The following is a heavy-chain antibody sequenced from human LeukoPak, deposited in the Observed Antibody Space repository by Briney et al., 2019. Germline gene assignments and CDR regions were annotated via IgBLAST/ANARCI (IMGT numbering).Heavy chain of an antibody. Sequence: GGSLRLSCAASGFTFSSYSMNWVRQAPGKGLEWVAVIWYDGSNKYYADSVKGRFTISRDNSENTVYLQMNSLRAEDTAVYYCARDGSYYEMNHWGQGTLVTVSS. J-gene: IGHJ5*02. CDR1: GFTFSSYS. D-gene: IGHD1-26*01. V-gene: IGHV3-33*08. CDR3: ARDGSYYEMNH. CDR2: IWYDGSNK.